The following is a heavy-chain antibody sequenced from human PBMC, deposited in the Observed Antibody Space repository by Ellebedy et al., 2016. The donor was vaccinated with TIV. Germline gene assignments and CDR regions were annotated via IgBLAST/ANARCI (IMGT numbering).Heavy chain of an antibody. CDR2: INPSGGTT. Sequence: ASVKVSCXASGGTFSSYAISWVRQAPGQGLEWMGIINPSGGTTNYAQKFRGRVTMTRDTSTSTVYMELSSLRSEDTAVYYCARGEAEPPYYYMDVWGKGTTVTVSS. J-gene: IGHJ6*03. D-gene: IGHD1-14*01. V-gene: IGHV1-46*01. CDR1: GGTFSSYA. CDR3: ARGEAEPPYYYMDV.